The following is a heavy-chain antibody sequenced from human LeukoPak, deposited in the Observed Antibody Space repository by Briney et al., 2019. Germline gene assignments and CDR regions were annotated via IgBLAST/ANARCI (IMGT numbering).Heavy chain of an antibody. J-gene: IGHJ3*02. CDR3: AKDIERGLGINAFDT. Sequence: PGGSLRLSCAAPGFTFSSYGMHWVRQAPGKGLEWVAFIRYDGSNKYYADSVKGRFTISRDNAKNSLYLQMNSLRAEDTALYYCAKDIERGLGINAFDTWGQGTMVTVSS. CDR2: IRYDGSNK. CDR1: GFTFSSYG. V-gene: IGHV3-30*02. D-gene: IGHD1-14*01.